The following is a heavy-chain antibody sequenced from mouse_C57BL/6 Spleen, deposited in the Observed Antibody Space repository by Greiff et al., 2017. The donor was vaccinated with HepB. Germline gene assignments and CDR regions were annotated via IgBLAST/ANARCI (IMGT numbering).Heavy chain of an antibody. D-gene: IGHD2-5*01. J-gene: IGHJ2*01. CDR2: ISSGGSYT. CDR1: GFTFSSSG. V-gene: IGHV5-6*01. CDR3: ARLIVPYYFDS. Sequence: EVQLMESGGDLVKPGGSLKLSCAASGFTFSSSGMSWVRQTPDKRLEWVATISSGGSYTYYPDSVKGRFTISRDNAKNTLYLQMSSLKSEDTAMYYCARLIVPYYFDSRGQGTTLTVSS.